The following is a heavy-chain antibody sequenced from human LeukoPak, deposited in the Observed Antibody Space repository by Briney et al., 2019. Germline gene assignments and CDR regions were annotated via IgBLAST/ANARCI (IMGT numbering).Heavy chain of an antibody. V-gene: IGHV3-30*04. Sequence: PGGSLRLSCAASGFTFSSYAMHWVRQAPGKGLEWVAVISYDGSNKYYADSAKGRFTISRENSKNTLYLQMNSLRAEDTAVYYCARDECGGDCYSAYSYYFDYWGQGTLVTVSS. CDR1: GFTFSSYA. CDR3: ARDECGGDCYSAYSYYFDY. J-gene: IGHJ4*02. D-gene: IGHD2-21*02. CDR2: ISYDGSNK.